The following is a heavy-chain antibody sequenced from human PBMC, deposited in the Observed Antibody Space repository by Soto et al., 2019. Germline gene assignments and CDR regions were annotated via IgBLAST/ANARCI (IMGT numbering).Heavy chain of an antibody. CDR3: AKRGYYRGNAFCVDN. Sequence: DVQLLESGGASAQPGGSLTLSCAVSGFTFKNYAMAWIRQAPGMGLEWVSAFTADGRTYYADYVMGRFIISRDNSNNSLYLHMRCLRAEDTAVYFCAKRGYYRGNAFCVDNWGQGTRVTVSS. V-gene: IGHV3-23*01. CDR1: GFTFKNYA. J-gene: IGHJ4*02. D-gene: IGHD2-21*01. CDR2: FTADGRT.